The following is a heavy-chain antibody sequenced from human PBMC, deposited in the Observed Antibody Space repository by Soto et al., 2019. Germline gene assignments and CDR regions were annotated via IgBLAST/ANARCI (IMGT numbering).Heavy chain of an antibody. V-gene: IGHV1-18*01. J-gene: IGHJ5*02. CDR2: ISPSTHET. CDR3: ARDWDPMFDP. D-gene: IGHD1-26*01. Sequence: WPRQETGQGPEWMGWISPSTHETNYAQKFQGRVTVTTDTSTSTAFIELRNLKSDDTTVYYCARDWDPMFDPRGTGTFVPVS.